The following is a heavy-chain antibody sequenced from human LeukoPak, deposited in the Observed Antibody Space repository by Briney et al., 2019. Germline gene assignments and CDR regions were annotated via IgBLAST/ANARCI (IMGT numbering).Heavy chain of an antibody. D-gene: IGHD6-13*01. J-gene: IGHJ5*02. V-gene: IGHV3-30*18. Sequence: PGGSLRLSCAASGFTFSSYGMHWVRQAPGKGLEWVAVISYDGSDKYYADSVKGRFTISRDNSKNTLYLQMNSLRAEDTAMYYCAKGPIAAAATGWFDPWGQGTLVTVSS. CDR2: ISYDGSDK. CDR1: GFTFSSYG. CDR3: AKGPIAAAATGWFDP.